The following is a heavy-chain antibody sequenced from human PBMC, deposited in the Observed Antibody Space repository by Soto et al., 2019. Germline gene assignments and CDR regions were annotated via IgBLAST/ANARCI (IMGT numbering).Heavy chain of an antibody. J-gene: IGHJ4*02. D-gene: IGHD3-3*01. Sequence: KPSETLSLTCTVSGGSISSGDYYWSWIRQPPGKGLEWIGYIYYSGSTYYNPSLKSRVTISVDTSKNQFSLKLSSVTAADTAVYYCASVDFWSVQIDYWGQGTLVTVSS. V-gene: IGHV4-30-4*01. CDR3: ASVDFWSVQIDY. CDR2: IYYSGST. CDR1: GGSISSGDYY.